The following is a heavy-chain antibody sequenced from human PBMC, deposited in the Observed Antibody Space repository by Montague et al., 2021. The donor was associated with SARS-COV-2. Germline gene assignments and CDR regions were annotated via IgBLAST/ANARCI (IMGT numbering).Heavy chain of an antibody. CDR1: GDSISSSSYN. D-gene: IGHD1-1*01. CDR3: TRHVHMTWPEPSPGFDY. CDR2: VHYNGRT. V-gene: IGHV4-39*01. J-gene: IGHJ4*02. Sequence: SETLSLTCTVSGDSISSSSYNWGWIRQPPGEGLEWIGSVHYNGRTYYNPSLKSRVTIYVDTSKNQISLRLSSVTAADTAVYYSTRHVHMTWPEPSPGFDYWGQGTLVTVSS.